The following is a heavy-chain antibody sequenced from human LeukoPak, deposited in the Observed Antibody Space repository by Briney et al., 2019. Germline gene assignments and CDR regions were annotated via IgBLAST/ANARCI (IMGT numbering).Heavy chain of an antibody. Sequence: SETLSLTCAVYGGSFSGYYWSWIRQPPGKGLEWIGEINQSGSTNCNPSLKSRVTISVDTPKNQFSLKLSSVTAADTAVYYCARGDAVVRGVIIPGWFDPWGQGTLVTVSS. CDR3: ARGDAVVRGVIIPGWFDP. D-gene: IGHD3-10*01. CDR1: GGSFSGYY. CDR2: INQSGST. V-gene: IGHV4-34*01. J-gene: IGHJ5*02.